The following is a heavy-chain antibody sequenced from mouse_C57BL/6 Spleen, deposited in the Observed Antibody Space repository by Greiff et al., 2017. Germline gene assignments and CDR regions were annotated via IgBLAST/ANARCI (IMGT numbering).Heavy chain of an antibody. J-gene: IGHJ4*01. V-gene: IGHV10-3*01. Sequence: DVMLVESGGGLVQPKGSLKLSCAASGFPFNTYAMHWVRQAPGKGLEWVARIRSKSSNDATYYADSVKDRFTIYRDDSQSMLYLQMNNLKTEDTAMYYCVRGFITTVVATDYYAMDYWGQGTSVTVSS. CDR2: IRSKSSNDAT. D-gene: IGHD1-1*01. CDR3: VRGFITTVVATDYYAMDY. CDR1: GFPFNTYA.